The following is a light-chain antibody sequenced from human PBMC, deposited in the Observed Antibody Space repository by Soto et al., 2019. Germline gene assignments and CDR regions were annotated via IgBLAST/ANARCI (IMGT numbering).Light chain of an antibody. J-gene: IGLJ3*02. V-gene: IGLV2-14*01. Sequence: QSVLTQPASVSGSPGQSITISCTGTSSDVGGYKYVSWYQQHPGKAPKLLIYEVSNRPSGVSDRFSGSKSGNTASLTISGLQAEDEADYYCSSYTGSSSVVFGGGTQLTVL. CDR3: SSYTGSSSVV. CDR2: EVS. CDR1: SSDVGGYKY.